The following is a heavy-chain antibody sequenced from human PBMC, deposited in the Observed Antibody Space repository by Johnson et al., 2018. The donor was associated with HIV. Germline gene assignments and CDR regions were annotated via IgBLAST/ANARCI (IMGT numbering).Heavy chain of an antibody. Sequence: VHLVESGGGLVQPGGSLRLSCAASGFTFSSYDMHWVRQATGKGLEWVSAIGTAGDTYYPGSVKGRFTISRENAKNSLYLQMNSLRAGDTAVYYCARENWGQRMNAFDIWGQGTMVTVSS. D-gene: IGHD7-27*01. CDR3: ARENWGQRMNAFDI. CDR1: GFTFSSYD. J-gene: IGHJ3*02. CDR2: IGTAGDT. V-gene: IGHV3-13*01.